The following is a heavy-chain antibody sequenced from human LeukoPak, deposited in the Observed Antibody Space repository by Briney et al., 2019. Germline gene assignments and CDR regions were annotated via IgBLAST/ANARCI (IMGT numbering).Heavy chain of an antibody. CDR3: AKGSHYYGSGSYYSY. D-gene: IGHD3-10*01. Sequence: GGSLRLSCAASGFTFDDYGMSWIRQAPGKGLEWVSGINWNGGSTGYADSVKGRFTISRDNAKNSLYLQMNSLRAEDTALYYCAKGSHYYGSGSYYSYWGQGTLVTVSS. CDR1: GFTFDDYG. V-gene: IGHV3-20*04. CDR2: INWNGGST. J-gene: IGHJ4*02.